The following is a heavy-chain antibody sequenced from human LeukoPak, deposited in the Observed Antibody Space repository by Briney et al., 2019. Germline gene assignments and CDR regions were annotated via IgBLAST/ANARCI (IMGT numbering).Heavy chain of an antibody. D-gene: IGHD3-3*01. CDR2: INHSGST. V-gene: IGHV4-34*01. CDR3: ARGLRFLVV. J-gene: IGHJ4*02. CDR1: GGSFSGYY. Sequence: SETLSLTCAVYGGSFSGYYWSWIRQPPGKGLEWIGEINHSGSTNYNPSLKSRVTISVDTSKNQFSLKLSFVTAADTAVYYCARGLRFLVVWGQGTLVTVSS.